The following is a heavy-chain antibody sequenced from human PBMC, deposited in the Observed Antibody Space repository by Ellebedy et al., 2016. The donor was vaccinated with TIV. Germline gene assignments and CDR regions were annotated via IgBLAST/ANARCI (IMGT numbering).Heavy chain of an antibody. V-gene: IGHV3-7*01. J-gene: IGHJ4*02. CDR3: ARLSSSSWFPPKFYYFDS. CDR2: MNQDGSEK. D-gene: IGHD6-13*01. Sequence: GESLKISCTASGFTFSSFWMSSVRQAPGKGLEWVANMNQDGSEKYYVDSVMGRFTISRDNARNSLSVQMNGLRAEDTAVYFCARLSSSSWFPPKFYYFDSWGQGTLVTVSS. CDR1: GFTFSSFW.